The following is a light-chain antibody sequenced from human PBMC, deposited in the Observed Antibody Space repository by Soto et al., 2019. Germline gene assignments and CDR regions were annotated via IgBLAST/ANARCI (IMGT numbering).Light chain of an antibody. CDR3: QQYNNWPPMA. CDR2: GAS. Sequence: EIVMTQSPATLSVSPGERATLSCRASQSVSSNLAWYQQKPGQAPRLLIYGASTRATGIPASFSGSGSGTEFTLTISSLRSEYFAVYYCQQYNNWPPMAFGQGTKVDIQ. V-gene: IGKV3-15*01. CDR1: QSVSSN. J-gene: IGKJ1*01.